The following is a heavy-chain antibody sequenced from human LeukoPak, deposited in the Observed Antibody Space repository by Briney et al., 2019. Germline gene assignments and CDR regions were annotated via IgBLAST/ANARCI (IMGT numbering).Heavy chain of an antibody. J-gene: IGHJ4*02. CDR2: IYTSGCT. CDR3: ARWYWFLDY. V-gene: IGHV4-4*07. CDR1: GASISSYY. Sequence: TTSQTLSLTCTVSGASISSYYWSWIRQPARKGLEWIGRIYTSGCTNYNPSLTSRVTISVDTSKNQFSLKLSSVTAADTAVYYCARWYWFLDYGGEGTLVTVS. D-gene: IGHD2-8*02.